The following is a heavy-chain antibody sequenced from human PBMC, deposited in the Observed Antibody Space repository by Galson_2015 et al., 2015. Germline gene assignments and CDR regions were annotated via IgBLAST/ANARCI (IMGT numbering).Heavy chain of an antibody. D-gene: IGHD6-13*01. CDR3: ARGSGQQLVRWPFDY. CDR2: TYYRSKWYN. J-gene: IGHJ4*02. CDR1: GDSVSSHSAA. V-gene: IGHV6-1*01. Sequence: CAISGDSVSSHSAAWNWIRQSPSRGLEWLGRTYYRSKWYNDYAVSVKSRITINPDTSKNQFSLQLNSVTPEDTAVYYCARGSGQQLVRWPFDYWGQGTLVTVSS.